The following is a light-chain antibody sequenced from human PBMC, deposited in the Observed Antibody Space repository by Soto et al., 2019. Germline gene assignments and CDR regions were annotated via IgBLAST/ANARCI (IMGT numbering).Light chain of an antibody. Sequence: QSALTQPASVSGSPGQSITISCTGTSSDVGTYNHVSWYQQHPGKAPQLIIYEVSNRPSGLSNRFSASKSGNTASLTISGLQAGDEADYYCCSYTTSSTLVFGTGTTVTVL. J-gene: IGLJ1*01. CDR1: SSDVGTYNH. CDR3: CSYTTSSTLV. CDR2: EVS. V-gene: IGLV2-14*01.